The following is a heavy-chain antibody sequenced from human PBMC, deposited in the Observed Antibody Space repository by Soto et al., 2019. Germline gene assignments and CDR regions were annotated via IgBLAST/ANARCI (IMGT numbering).Heavy chain of an antibody. CDR3: TKRRSARPGFDAFDL. CDR2: ISGNSGSS. J-gene: IGHJ3*01. V-gene: IGHV3-9*01. CDR1: GFTFEDYS. Sequence: LRLSCVASGFTFEDYSLHWVRQVPGKGLEWVAGISGNSGSSGYADSVRGRFTVSRDNAKNSLFLQMSSLSPEDTALYYCTKRRSARPGFDAFDLWGQGTMVTVSS. D-gene: IGHD3-10*01.